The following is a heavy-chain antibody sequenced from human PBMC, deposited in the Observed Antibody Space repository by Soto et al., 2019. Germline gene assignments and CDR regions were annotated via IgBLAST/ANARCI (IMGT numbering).Heavy chain of an antibody. D-gene: IGHD2-15*01. V-gene: IGHV3-23*01. CDR1: GFTFSSYA. CDR3: AKSELCSSTSCYAPYEYCSGGSCYSRSYYYMDV. Sequence: GGSLRLSCAASGFTFSSYAMSWVRQAPGKGLEWVSAISGSGGSTYYADSVKGRFTISRDNSKNTLYLQMNSLRAEDTAVYYCAKSELCSSTSCYAPYEYCSGGSCYSRSYYYMDVWGKGTTVTVSS. CDR2: ISGSGGST. J-gene: IGHJ6*03.